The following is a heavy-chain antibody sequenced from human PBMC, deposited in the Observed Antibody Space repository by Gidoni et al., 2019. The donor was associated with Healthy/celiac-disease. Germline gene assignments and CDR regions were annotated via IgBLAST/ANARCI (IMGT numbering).Heavy chain of an antibody. V-gene: IGHV3-30-3*01. CDR1: GFTFSSYA. Sequence: QVQLVESGGGVVQPGRSLRLSFAASGFTFSSYAMHWVRQAPGKGLEWVEVRSYDGSNKYYADSVKGRFTISRDNSKNTLYMQMNSLRAEDTAVYYWARDEGRSSSWLSYWGQGTLVTVSS. D-gene: IGHD6-13*01. J-gene: IGHJ4*02. CDR3: ARDEGRSSSWLSY. CDR2: RSYDGSNK.